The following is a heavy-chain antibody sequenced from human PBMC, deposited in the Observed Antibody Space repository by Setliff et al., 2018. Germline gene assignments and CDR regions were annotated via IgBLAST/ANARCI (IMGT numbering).Heavy chain of an antibody. Sequence: PSETLSLTCSVSGASISSYFWTWIRQPPGKGLEWIGNIHTSESTKYNPSLKSRVTISLDTSKRQFSLKLTSVTAADTAVYYCARGSYYDSSGYSPDYFDYWGQGTLVTVSS. CDR2: IHTSEST. CDR1: GASISSYF. CDR3: ARGSYYDSSGYSPDYFDY. V-gene: IGHV4-4*08. J-gene: IGHJ4*02. D-gene: IGHD3-22*01.